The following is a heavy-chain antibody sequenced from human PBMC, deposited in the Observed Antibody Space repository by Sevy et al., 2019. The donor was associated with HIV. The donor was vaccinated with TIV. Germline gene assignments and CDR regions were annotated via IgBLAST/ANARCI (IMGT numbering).Heavy chain of an antibody. CDR3: AHISYCTGGVCYRVTGTTYYFDY. CDR1: GFSLSTSGVG. V-gene: IGHV2-5*02. Sequence: SGPTLVNPTQTLTLTCTFSGFSLSTSGVGVGWIRQPPGKALEWLALIYWDDDKRYSPSLKSRLTITKDTSKNQVVLTMTNMDPVDTATYYCAHISYCTGGVCYRVTGTTYYFDYWGQGTLVTVSS. D-gene: IGHD2-8*02. J-gene: IGHJ4*02. CDR2: IYWDDDK.